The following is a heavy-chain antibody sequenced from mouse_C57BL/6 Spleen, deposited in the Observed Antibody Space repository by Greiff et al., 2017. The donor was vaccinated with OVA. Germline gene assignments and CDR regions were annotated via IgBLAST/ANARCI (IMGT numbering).Heavy chain of an antibody. CDR1: GYTFTSYW. V-gene: IGHV1-72*01. CDR3: ARGGLYYYGSSPDY. D-gene: IGHD1-1*01. J-gene: IGHJ2*01. CDR2: IDPNSGGT. Sequence: QQSCKASGYTFTSYWMHWVKQRPGRGLEWIGRIDPNSGGTKYNEKFKSKATLTVDKPSSTAYMQLSSLTSEDSAVYYCARGGLYYYGSSPDYWGQGTTLTVSS.